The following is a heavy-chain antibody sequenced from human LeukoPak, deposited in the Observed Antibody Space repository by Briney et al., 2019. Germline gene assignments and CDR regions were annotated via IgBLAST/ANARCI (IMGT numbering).Heavy chain of an antibody. D-gene: IGHD2-21*02. CDR3: ARRGDRRNDAFDI. CDR2: ISSSSSYI. J-gene: IGHJ3*02. CDR1: GFTFSNYS. Sequence: KSGGSLRLSCAASGFTFSNYSMNWVRQAPGKGLEWVSSISSSSSYIYYADSVKGRFTISRDNAKNSLYLQMNSLRAEDTAVYYCARRGDRRNDAFDIWGQGTMVTVSS. V-gene: IGHV3-21*01.